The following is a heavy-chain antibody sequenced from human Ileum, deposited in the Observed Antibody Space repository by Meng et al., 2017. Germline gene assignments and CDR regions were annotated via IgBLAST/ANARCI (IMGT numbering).Heavy chain of an antibody. CDR2: IFDTGPP. CDR1: GGSISSGDYY. Sequence: VQLQESGPGLVKSSQTLSLTCTVSGGSISSGDYYWSWIRQPPGKGLEWIGYIFDTGPPSYSPPLRSRLSISMDTSKNQFSLRLTSVSAADTAVYYCAASLDGNRFDPWGQGILVTVPQ. D-gene: IGHD1-26*01. CDR3: AASLDGNRFDP. V-gene: IGHV4-30-4*01. J-gene: IGHJ5*02.